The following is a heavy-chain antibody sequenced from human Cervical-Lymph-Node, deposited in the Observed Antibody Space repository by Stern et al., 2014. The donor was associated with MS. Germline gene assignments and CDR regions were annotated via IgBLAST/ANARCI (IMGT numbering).Heavy chain of an antibody. V-gene: IGHV1-69*06. CDR3: ARGGGLVGYFDY. Sequence: QVQLMQSGAEVKKPGSSVKVSCKASGDTFSSNAINWVRQAPGQGLEWMGGITAVFGTTNYAQKFQGRVTITADKSANTAYMELMTLRSEDTAVYYCARGGGLVGYFDYWGQGTLVSVSS. J-gene: IGHJ4*02. CDR1: GDTFSSNA. CDR2: ITAVFGTT. D-gene: IGHD1-26*01.